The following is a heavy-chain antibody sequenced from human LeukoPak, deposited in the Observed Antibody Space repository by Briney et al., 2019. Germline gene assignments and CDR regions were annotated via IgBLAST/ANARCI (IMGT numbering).Heavy chain of an antibody. D-gene: IGHD5-18*01. CDR3: AITRGYSYGYLDY. CDR2: IYYTGST. CDR1: GRSISSFY. Sequence: SETLSLTCTVSGRSISSFYWSWIRQPPGQGLEWLGYIYYTGSTNYNPSLKSRVTISVDTSKNRSSLKLSSVTAADTAVYYCAITRGYSYGYLDYWGQGTLVTVSS. J-gene: IGHJ4*02. V-gene: IGHV4-59*08.